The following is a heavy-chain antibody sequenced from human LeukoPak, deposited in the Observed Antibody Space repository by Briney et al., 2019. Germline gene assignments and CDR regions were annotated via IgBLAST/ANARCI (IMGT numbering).Heavy chain of an antibody. J-gene: IGHJ3*02. CDR2: IRSYSSYI. CDR1: GFTFDTYN. Sequence: GGSLRLSCAASGFTFDTYNFNWVRQAPGKGLEWVASIRSYSSYIHYADSVKGRFTISRDDAKKSLDLQMNSLRVEDTAVYYCARSPPLWNGDAFDIWGQGTMVTVSS. D-gene: IGHD1-1*01. CDR3: ARSPPLWNGDAFDI. V-gene: IGHV3-21*01.